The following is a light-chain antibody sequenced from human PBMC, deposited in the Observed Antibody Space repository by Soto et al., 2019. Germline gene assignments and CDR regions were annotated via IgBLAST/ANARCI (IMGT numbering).Light chain of an antibody. J-gene: IGKJ4*01. Sequence: DIQMTQSPSSLSASVGDRVTITCRASQSISSYLNWYQQKPGKAPKXMIYAASSLQSGVPSRFSGSGSGTDFTLTISSLQPEDVATYYCQQSYSTPLTLGGGTKVDIK. CDR1: QSISSY. V-gene: IGKV1-39*01. CDR3: QQSYSTPLT. CDR2: AAS.